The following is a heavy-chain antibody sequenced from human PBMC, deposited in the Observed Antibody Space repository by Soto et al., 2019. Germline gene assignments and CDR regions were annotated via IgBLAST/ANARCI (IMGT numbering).Heavy chain of an antibody. CDR3: AISKGTGFWSGLYYFDY. V-gene: IGHV4-39*01. Sequence: QLQLQESGPGLVKPSETLSLTCTVSGGSISSSSYYWGWIRQPPGKGLEWIGSIYYSGSTYYNPSLKGRVTISVDTSKNQFSLKLSSVTAADTAVYYCAISKGTGFWSGLYYFDYWGQGTLVTVSS. CDR1: GGSISSSSYY. J-gene: IGHJ4*02. D-gene: IGHD3-3*01. CDR2: IYYSGST.